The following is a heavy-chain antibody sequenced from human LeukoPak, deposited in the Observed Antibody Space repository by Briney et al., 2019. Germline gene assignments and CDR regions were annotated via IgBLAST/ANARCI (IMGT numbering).Heavy chain of an antibody. CDR1: GFIFTDYY. CDR3: AVGPSIAARPPDY. V-gene: IGHV1-58*01. CDR2: IVVGSGDT. D-gene: IGHD6-6*01. J-gene: IGHJ4*02. Sequence: ASVKVSCKASGFIFTDYYVQWVRQARGQRLEWIGWIVVGSGDTNYAQKFQERVTITRDMSTSTAYMELSSLRSEDTAVYYCAVGPSIAARPPDYWGQGTLVTVSS.